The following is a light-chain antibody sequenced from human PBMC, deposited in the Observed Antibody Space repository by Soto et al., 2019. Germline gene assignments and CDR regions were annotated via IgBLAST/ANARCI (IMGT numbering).Light chain of an antibody. CDR3: QQYGSSPRT. V-gene: IGKV3-20*01. Sequence: DIVLTQSPGTLSLSPGERATLSCRASQTGSSSSLAWYQQKPGQAPRLRIFGASTRAAGFPDRFSGSGSGTDFTLTISRLEPEDFAVYYCQQYGSSPRTVGQGTKVEIK. CDR1: QTGSSSS. CDR2: GAS. J-gene: IGKJ1*01.